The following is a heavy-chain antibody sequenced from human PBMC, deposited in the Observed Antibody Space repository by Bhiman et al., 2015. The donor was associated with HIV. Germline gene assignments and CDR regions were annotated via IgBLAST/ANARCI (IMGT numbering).Heavy chain of an antibody. D-gene: IGHD4-17*01. CDR2: ISYDGSYK. CDR3: ARDRGGYGDYVTYYYGMDV. Sequence: QVQLVESGGGVVQPGRSLRLSCAASGFTFSSYAMHWVRQAPGKGLEWVAVISYDGSYKYYADSVKGRFTISRDNSKNTVFLQMNSLRGEDTAVYYCARDRGGYGDYVTYYYGMDVWGRGTTVTVSS. CDR1: GFTFSSYA. V-gene: IGHV3-30*04. J-gene: IGHJ6*02.